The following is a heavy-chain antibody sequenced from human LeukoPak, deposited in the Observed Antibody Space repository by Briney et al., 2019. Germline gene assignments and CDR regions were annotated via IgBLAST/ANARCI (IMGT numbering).Heavy chain of an antibody. V-gene: IGHV4-38-2*02. CDR3: ARDLYSGYDY. D-gene: IGHD5-12*01. CDR2: MYHSGST. CDR1: GYSISSGYY. J-gene: IGHJ4*02. Sequence: SETLSLTCTVSGYSISSGYYWGWIRQPPGKGLEWFGSMYHSGSTNYNPSLKSRVTISVDTSKNQFSLKLSSVTAADTAVYYCARDLYSGYDYWGQGTLVTVSS.